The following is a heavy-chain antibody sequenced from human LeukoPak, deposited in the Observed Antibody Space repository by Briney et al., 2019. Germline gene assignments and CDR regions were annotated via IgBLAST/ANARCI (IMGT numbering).Heavy chain of an antibody. Sequence: ASVKVSCKASGGTFSSYAISWVRQAPGQGLEWMGGIIPIFGTANYAQKFQGRVTITAGESTSTAYMELSSLRSEDTAVYYCARKRLGYCSGGSCPLDYWGQGTLVTVSS. V-gene: IGHV1-69*13. D-gene: IGHD2-15*01. CDR2: IIPIFGTA. J-gene: IGHJ4*02. CDR1: GGTFSSYA. CDR3: ARKRLGYCSGGSCPLDY.